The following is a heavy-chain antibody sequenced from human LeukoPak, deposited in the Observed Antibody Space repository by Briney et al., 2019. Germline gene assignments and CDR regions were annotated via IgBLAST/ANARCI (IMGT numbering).Heavy chain of an antibody. V-gene: IGHV1-18*01. CDR3: ARGPGIAAADWFDP. J-gene: IGHJ5*02. CDR1: GYTFPSYD. Sequence: ASVKVSCKASGYTFPSYDIGWVRQAPGQGLEWMGWISAYNGNTNYAQKLQGRVTMTTDTSTSTAYMELRSLRSDDTAVYYCARGPGIAAADWFDPWGQGTLVTVSS. CDR2: ISAYNGNT. D-gene: IGHD6-13*01.